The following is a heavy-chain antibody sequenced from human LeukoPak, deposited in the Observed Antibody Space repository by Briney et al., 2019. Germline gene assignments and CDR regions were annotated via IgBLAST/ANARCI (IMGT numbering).Heavy chain of an antibody. V-gene: IGHV3-48*01. CDR3: ARDGYDFWSDYPTTLDY. CDR2: ISTSSRTI. Sequence: GGSLRLSCAVSGFNFSTYNMNWVRQAPGEGLEWVSYISTSSRTIYYADSVKGRFTISRDNAKNSLYLQMNILRAEDTAVYYCARDGYDFWSDYPTTLDYWGQGTLVTVSS. D-gene: IGHD3-3*01. J-gene: IGHJ4*02. CDR1: GFNFSTYN.